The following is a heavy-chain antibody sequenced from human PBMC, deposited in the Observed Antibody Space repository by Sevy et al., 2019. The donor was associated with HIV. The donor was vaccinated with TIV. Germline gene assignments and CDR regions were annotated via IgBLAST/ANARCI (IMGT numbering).Heavy chain of an antibody. CDR2: IYNNIGST. D-gene: IGHD2-2*01. V-gene: IGHV4-59*08. CDR1: DDSINSYY. J-gene: IGHJ4*02. CDR3: ARGAVVIGTAATPVLDF. Sequence: PSETLSLTCSVSDDSINSYYWSWIRQPPGKGLEWIGYIYNNIGSTSYNPSLTSRVTISVDTSKNQFSLRLASVTAADTAVYYCARGAVVIGTAATPVLDFWGQGSLVTVSS.